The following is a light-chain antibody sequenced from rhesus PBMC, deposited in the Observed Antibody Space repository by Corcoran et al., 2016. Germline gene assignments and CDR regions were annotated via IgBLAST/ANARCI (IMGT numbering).Light chain of an antibody. J-gene: IGKJ1*01. CDR3: LQYDSDPWT. V-gene: IGKV1-43*02. CDR2: AAS. CDR1: QGINNY. Sequence: DIQMTQSPSSLSASVGDRVTITCRASQGINNYLTWYQQKPGKAPKLLIYAASTLQSGVPSKFSGNGSGTDFTLTISNLQPEEFATYYCLQYDSDPWTFGQGTKVEIK.